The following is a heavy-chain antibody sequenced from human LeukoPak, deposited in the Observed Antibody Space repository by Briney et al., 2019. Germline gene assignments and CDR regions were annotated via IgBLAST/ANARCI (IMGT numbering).Heavy chain of an antibody. CDR3: ARVSLGYCSGGTCYFQDH. Sequence: ASVKVSCKASGYTFTNYDINWVRRATGQGLEWMGWMNPNSGNTGYAQKFQGRVTMTRTTSISTAYMELSSLTSEDTAVYYCARVSLGYCSGGTCYFQDHWGQGTLVTVSS. J-gene: IGHJ4*02. CDR2: MNPNSGNT. D-gene: IGHD2-15*01. V-gene: IGHV1-8*01. CDR1: GYTFTNYD.